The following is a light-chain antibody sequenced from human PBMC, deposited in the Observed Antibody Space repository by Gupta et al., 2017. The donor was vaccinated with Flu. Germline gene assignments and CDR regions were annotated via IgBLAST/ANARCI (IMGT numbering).Light chain of an antibody. V-gene: IGKV3-15*01. Sequence: PGTLSVSPGERATLSCRASQSVSSSLAWYQQKPGQPPRLLTYGASTRATGIPARFSGSGSGTEFTLTISSLQSEDFAVYYCQQYNYWPGTFGQGTKVEIK. CDR1: QSVSSS. CDR3: QQYNYWPGT. CDR2: GAS. J-gene: IGKJ1*01.